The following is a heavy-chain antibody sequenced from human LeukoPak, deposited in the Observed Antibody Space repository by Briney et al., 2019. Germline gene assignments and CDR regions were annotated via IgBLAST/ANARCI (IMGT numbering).Heavy chain of an antibody. CDR3: ASDSSGYYYGPGYFQH. CDR2: IIPIFGTA. D-gene: IGHD3-22*01. J-gene: IGHJ1*01. V-gene: IGHV1-69*05. CDR1: GGTFSSYA. Sequence: GASVKVSCKASGGTFSSYAISWVRQAPGQGLEWMGGIIPIFGTANYAQKFQGRVTITTDESTSTAYMELSSLRSEDTAVYYCASDSSGYYYGPGYFQHWGQGTLVTVSS.